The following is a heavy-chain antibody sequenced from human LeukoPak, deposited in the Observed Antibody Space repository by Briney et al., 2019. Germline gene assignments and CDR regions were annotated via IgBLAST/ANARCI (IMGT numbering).Heavy chain of an antibody. Sequence: ASVKVSCKATGYTFTSYGISWVRQAPGQGLEWMGWISAYNGNTNYAQKLQGRVTMTTDTSTSTAYMELRSLRSDDTAVYYCARAPGGYSGYDGENWFDPWGQGTLGTVSS. D-gene: IGHD5-12*01. CDR1: GYTFTSYG. CDR3: ARAPGGYSGYDGENWFDP. J-gene: IGHJ5*02. V-gene: IGHV1-18*01. CDR2: ISAYNGNT.